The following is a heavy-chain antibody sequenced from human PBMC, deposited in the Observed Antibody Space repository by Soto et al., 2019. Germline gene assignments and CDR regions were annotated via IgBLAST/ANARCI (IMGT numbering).Heavy chain of an antibody. Sequence: PLEILCLTWTVSGGSISSSGCYCGWIRQPPGKGLEWIGNIYYSGSASSHPSLKSRVTISVDTSKNQVSLKLSSVTAADTALYICVSGYPWVGFDYWGQGTLVTVSS. CDR2: IYYSGSA. J-gene: IGHJ4*02. D-gene: IGHD5-18*01. V-gene: IGHV4-39*01. CDR1: GGSISSSGCY. CDR3: VSGYPWVGFDY.